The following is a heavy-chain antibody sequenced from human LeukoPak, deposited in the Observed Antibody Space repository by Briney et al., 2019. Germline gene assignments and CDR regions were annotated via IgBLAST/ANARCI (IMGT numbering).Heavy chain of an antibody. CDR2: ISYDGSNK. D-gene: IGHD6-19*01. V-gene: IGHV3-30*03. Sequence: GRSLRLSCAASGFTFSSYGMHWVRQAPGKGLEWVAVISYDGSNKYYADSVKGRFTISRDNSKNTLYLQMNSLRAEDTAVYYCARDSGSSGWYLDYYYGMDVWGQGTTVTVSS. CDR3: ARDSGSSGWYLDYYYGMDV. CDR1: GFTFSSYG. J-gene: IGHJ6*02.